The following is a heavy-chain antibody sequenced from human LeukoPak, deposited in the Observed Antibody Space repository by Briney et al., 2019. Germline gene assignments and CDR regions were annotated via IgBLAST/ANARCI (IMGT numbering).Heavy chain of an antibody. V-gene: IGHV4-59*01. CDR1: GGSISSNY. CDR2: IHHRGST. CDR3: ARETQYSSSWYYFDY. D-gene: IGHD6-13*01. J-gene: IGHJ4*02. Sequence: SETLSLTCTVSGGSISSNYGTWVRQPPGKGLEWLGYIHHRGSTYYNPSLTSRVTISVDTSKNQFSLKLSSVTAADTAVFYCARETQYSSSWYYFDYWGQGILVTVSS.